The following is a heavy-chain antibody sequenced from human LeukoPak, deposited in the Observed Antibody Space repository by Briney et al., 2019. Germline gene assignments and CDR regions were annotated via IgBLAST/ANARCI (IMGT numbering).Heavy chain of an antibody. CDR2: ISYDGNDK. D-gene: IGHD6-19*01. Sequence: GGCLRLSCAASGFTFSSYDMHWVRQAPGEGLEWVAVISYDGNDKYYADSVKGRFTISRDNSKNTLYLQMNSLRAEDTAMYYCAKDRHYSSNLFDYWGQGTLVTVSS. CDR3: AKDRHYSSNLFDY. V-gene: IGHV3-30*18. CDR1: GFTFSSYD. J-gene: IGHJ4*02.